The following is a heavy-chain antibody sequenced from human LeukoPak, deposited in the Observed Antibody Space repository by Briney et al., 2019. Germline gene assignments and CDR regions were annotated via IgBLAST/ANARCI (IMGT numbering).Heavy chain of an antibody. V-gene: IGHV3-21*01. D-gene: IGHD3-22*01. J-gene: IGHJ4*02. CDR3: AARYCYDSSGYHTPPDY. Sequence: GGSLRLSCAASGFTFSSYSMNWVRQAPGKGLEWVSSISSSSSYIYYADSVKGRFTISRDNAKNSLYLQMNSLRAEDTAVYYCAARYCYDSSGYHTPPDYWGQGTLVTVSS. CDR2: ISSSSSYI. CDR1: GFTFSSYS.